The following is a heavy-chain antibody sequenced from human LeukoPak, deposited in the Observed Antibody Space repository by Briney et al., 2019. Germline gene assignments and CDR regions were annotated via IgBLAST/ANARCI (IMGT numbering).Heavy chain of an antibody. CDR1: GDSVSSNSAA. J-gene: IGHJ2*01. CDR3: ARARGYFDL. CDR2: TYYRSKWNN. D-gene: IGHD3-10*01. Sequence: SQTLSLTCATSGDSVSSNSAAWSWIRQSPSRGLEWLGRTYYRSKWNNNYAISVKSRITINPDTSKNQFSLQLNSVTPGDTGVYYCARARGYFDLWGRGTLVTVSS. V-gene: IGHV6-1*01.